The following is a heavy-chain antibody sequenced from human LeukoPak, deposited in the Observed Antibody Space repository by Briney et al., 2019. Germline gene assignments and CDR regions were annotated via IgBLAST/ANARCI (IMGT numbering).Heavy chain of an antibody. CDR3: ARDEGDGYNYVDY. CDR1: GYTFTGYY. V-gene: IGHV1-2*02. CDR2: LNPNSGGT. Sequence: ASVKVSCKASGYTFTGYYMHWVRQAPGQGLEWMGWLNPNSGGTNYAQKFQGRVTMTRDTSISTAYMELSRLRSDDTAVYYCARDEGDGYNYVDYWGRGTLVTVSS. D-gene: IGHD5-24*01. J-gene: IGHJ4*02.